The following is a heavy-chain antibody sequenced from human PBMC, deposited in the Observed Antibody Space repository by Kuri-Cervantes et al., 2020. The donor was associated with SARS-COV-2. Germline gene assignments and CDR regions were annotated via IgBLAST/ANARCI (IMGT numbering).Heavy chain of an antibody. CDR3: AREGVRVAAHTIRNDAFDI. J-gene: IGHJ3*02. CDR1: GFTFSSYS. V-gene: IGHV3-48*01. D-gene: IGHD6-6*01. CDR2: ISSSSSTI. Sequence: GGSLRLSCAASGFTFSSYSMNWVRQAPGKGLEWVSYISSSSSTIYYADSVKGRFTISRDNAKNSLYLQMNSLRAEDTAVYYCAREGVRVAAHTIRNDAFDIWDQGTMVTVSS.